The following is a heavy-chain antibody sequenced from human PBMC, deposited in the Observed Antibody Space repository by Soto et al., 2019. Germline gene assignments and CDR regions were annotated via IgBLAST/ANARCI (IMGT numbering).Heavy chain of an antibody. CDR1: GFSFNKAW. CDR3: ARDQGDFVGFTSFDY. CDR2: INTESDGATK. D-gene: IGHD3-16*01. V-gene: IGHV3-15*06. J-gene: IGHJ4*02. Sequence: EGQLVESGGGLVKPGGSLRLSCEASGFSFNKAWMTWVRQAPGKGLEWVGHINTESDGATKNYGAPVEGRFTISRDDSRGMLYLEMTSLRTDDTGIYYCARDQGDFVGFTSFDYWGQGALVTVSS.